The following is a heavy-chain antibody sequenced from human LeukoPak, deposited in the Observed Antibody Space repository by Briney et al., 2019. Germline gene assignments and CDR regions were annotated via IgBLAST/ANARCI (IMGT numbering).Heavy chain of an antibody. Sequence: GGSLRLSCAASGFTFSSYWMCWVRQAPGKGLLWVSRINSDGSSTSYADSVKGRFTISRDNAKNTLYLQMNSLRAEDTAVYYCARGGRASSGWYGGDYWGQGTLVTVSS. V-gene: IGHV3-74*01. CDR1: GFTFSSYW. CDR3: ARGGRASSGWYGGDY. J-gene: IGHJ4*02. CDR2: INSDGSST. D-gene: IGHD6-19*01.